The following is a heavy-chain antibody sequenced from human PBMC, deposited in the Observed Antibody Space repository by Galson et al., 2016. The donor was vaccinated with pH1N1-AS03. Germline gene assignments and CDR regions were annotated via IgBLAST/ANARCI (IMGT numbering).Heavy chain of an antibody. CDR3: APMGFGELVGDY. D-gene: IGHD3-3*01. Sequence: SVKVSCKASRGSFGNYAINWVRQAPGQGLEWMGGIIPVLGRANYPQKFQGRVTITADKSPATVYMELKGLRFEDTAIYYCAPMGFGELVGDYWGQGTLVTVSS. J-gene: IGHJ4*02. CDR2: IIPVLGRA. V-gene: IGHV1-69*10. CDR1: RGSFGNYA.